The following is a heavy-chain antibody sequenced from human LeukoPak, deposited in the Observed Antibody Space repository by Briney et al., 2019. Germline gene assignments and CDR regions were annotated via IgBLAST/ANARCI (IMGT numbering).Heavy chain of an antibody. D-gene: IGHD2-2*01. CDR1: GGSFSGYY. CDR3: ARTKYCSSTSCYASGGDYFDY. V-gene: IGHV4-34*01. Sequence: SETLSLTCAVYGGSFSGYYWSWIRQPPGKGLEWIGEINHSGSTYYNPSLKSRVTISVDTSKNQFSLKLSSVTAADTAVYYCARTKYCSSTSCYASGGDYFDYWGQGTLVTVSS. CDR2: INHSGST. J-gene: IGHJ4*02.